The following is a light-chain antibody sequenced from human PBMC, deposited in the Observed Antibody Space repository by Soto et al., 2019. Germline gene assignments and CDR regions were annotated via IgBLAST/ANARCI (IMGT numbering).Light chain of an antibody. J-gene: IGKJ2*01. Sequence: EFVLTQSPGTLSLSPGERATLSCRASQSLNSNFFAWYQQRPGQAPRLLIYGASTRVTGVPDRFSGSGSGTDLTLTISRLEPEEFAVYYCQEYGSSPPRYTFGQGTKLEI. CDR1: QSLNSNF. V-gene: IGKV3-20*01. CDR2: GAS. CDR3: QEYGSSPPRYT.